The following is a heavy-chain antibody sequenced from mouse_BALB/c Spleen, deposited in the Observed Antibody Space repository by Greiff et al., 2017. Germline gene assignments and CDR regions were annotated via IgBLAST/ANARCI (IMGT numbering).Heavy chain of an antibody. Sequence: EVQRVESGAELVKPGASVKLSCTASGFNIKDTYMHWVKQRPEQGLEWIGRIDPANGNTKYDPKFQGKATITADTSSNTAYLQLSSLTSEDTAVYYCVYYYGSSYGFADWGQGTLVTVSA. D-gene: IGHD1-1*01. CDR3: VYYYGSSYGFAD. CDR2: IDPANGNT. CDR1: GFNIKDTY. V-gene: IGHV14-3*02. J-gene: IGHJ3*01.